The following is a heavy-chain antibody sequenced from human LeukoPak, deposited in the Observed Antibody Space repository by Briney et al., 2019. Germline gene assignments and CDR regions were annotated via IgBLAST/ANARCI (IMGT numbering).Heavy chain of an antibody. D-gene: IGHD3-9*01. CDR3: ARESRVLRYFDLQSYFDY. CDR1: GGSINGYY. J-gene: IGHJ4*02. Sequence: NASETLSLTCTVSGGSINGYYWSWIRQSPGKGLESLGYIYYTGSTNYNPSLKSRVTISVDTSKNQFSLKLSSVTAADTAVYYCARESRVLRYFDLQSYFDYWGQGTLVTVSS. V-gene: IGHV4-59*12. CDR2: IYYTGST.